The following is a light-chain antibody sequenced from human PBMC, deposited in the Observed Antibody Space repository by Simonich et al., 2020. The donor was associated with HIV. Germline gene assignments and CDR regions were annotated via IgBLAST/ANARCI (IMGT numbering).Light chain of an antibody. Sequence: DIQMTQSPSSVSASVGHRVTITCRASHGISNWLAWYQQKPGKAPKLLIYAASSLQSGVPSRFSGSGSGTHFTLTISRLEPEDFAVYYCQQYGSSRGTFGQGTRLEIK. CDR1: HGISNW. V-gene: IGKV1-12*01. CDR3: QQYGSSRGT. J-gene: IGKJ5*01. CDR2: AAS.